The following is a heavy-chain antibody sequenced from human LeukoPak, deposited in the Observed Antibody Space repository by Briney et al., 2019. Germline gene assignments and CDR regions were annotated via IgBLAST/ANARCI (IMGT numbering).Heavy chain of an antibody. Sequence: ASVKVSCKASGGTFSSYAISRVRQAPGQGLEWMGGIIPIFGTANYAQKFQGRVTITADKSTSTAYMELSSLRSEDTAVYYCVYPGDRSGGSCYNYYYGMDVWGKGTTVTVSS. J-gene: IGHJ6*04. CDR2: IIPIFGTA. D-gene: IGHD2-15*01. CDR3: VYPGDRSGGSCYNYYYGMDV. V-gene: IGHV1-69*06. CDR1: GGTFSSYA.